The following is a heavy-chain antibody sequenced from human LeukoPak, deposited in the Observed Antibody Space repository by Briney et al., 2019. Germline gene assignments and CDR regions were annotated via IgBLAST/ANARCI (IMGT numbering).Heavy chain of an antibody. Sequence: SETLSLTCTVSGYSISSGYYWGWIRQPPGKGLEWIGSIYHSGSTYYNPSLKNRVTISVDTSKNQFSLKLSSVTAADTAVYYCARVGGDYVTPPFDYWGQGTLVTVSS. CDR3: ARVGGDYVTPPFDY. CDR2: IYHSGST. CDR1: GYSISSGYY. J-gene: IGHJ4*02. V-gene: IGHV4-38-2*02. D-gene: IGHD4-17*01.